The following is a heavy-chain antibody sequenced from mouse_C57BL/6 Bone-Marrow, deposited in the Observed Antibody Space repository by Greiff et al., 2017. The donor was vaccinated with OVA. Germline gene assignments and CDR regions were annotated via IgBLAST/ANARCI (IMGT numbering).Heavy chain of an antibody. Sequence: QVQLQQSGAELVRPGASVTLSCKASGYTFTDYEMHWVKQTPVHGLEWIGAIAPETGGTAYNQKFKGKAILTADKSYSTAYMELRSLTSEDSAVSDCTRWIYAGSPYAMAYWGQGTSVTVSS. CDR1: GYTFTDYE. J-gene: IGHJ4*01. CDR2: IAPETGGT. V-gene: IGHV1-15*01. D-gene: IGHD2-3*01. CDR3: TRWIYAGSPYAMAY.